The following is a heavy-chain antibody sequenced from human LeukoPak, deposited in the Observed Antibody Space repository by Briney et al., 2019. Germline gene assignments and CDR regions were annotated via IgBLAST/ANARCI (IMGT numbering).Heavy chain of an antibody. CDR3: AKSRIVGAHYLDY. D-gene: IGHD1-26*01. J-gene: IGHJ4*02. CDR2: INPNSGGT. Sequence: VASVKVSCKASGYTFTGYYMHWVRQAPGQGLEWMGWINPNSGGTNYAQKFQGRVTMTRDTSISTAYMELSRLRSDDTAVYYCAKSRIVGAHYLDYWGQGTLVTVSS. V-gene: IGHV1-2*02. CDR1: GYTFTGYY.